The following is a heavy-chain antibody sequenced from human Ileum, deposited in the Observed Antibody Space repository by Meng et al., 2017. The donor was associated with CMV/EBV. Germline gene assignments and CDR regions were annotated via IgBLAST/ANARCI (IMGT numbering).Heavy chain of an antibody. V-gene: IGHV3-7*04. D-gene: IGHD6-13*01. CDR1: GFTFSSYW. CDR2: IKQDGSEK. Sequence: GESLKISCAASGFTFSSYWMNWVRQAPGKGLEWVANIKQDGSEKNYVDSVKGRFTISRDNAKNSLYLQMNNLRAEDTAVYYCARAPAVAGRYYFDYWGQGTLVTVSS. CDR3: ARAPAVAGRYYFDY. J-gene: IGHJ4*02.